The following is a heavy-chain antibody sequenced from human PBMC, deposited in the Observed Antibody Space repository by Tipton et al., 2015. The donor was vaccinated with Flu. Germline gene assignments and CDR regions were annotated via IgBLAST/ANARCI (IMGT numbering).Heavy chain of an antibody. V-gene: IGHV4-39*07. CDR1: GASLSTSTLY. J-gene: IGHJ5*02. CDR2: IYYSGTT. D-gene: IGHD3-9*01. Sequence: LRLSCTVSGASLSTSTLYWGWTRQAPGKGLEWIGSIYYSGTTYYNPSLKSRVTISVDLSKNQFSLRLTSVTAADTAVYYCAREGSLRYFDWIPSNWFDPWGPGTPVAVSS. CDR3: AREGSLRYFDWIPSNWFDP.